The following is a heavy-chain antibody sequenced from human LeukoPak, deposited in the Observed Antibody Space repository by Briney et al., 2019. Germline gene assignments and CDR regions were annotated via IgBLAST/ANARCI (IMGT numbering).Heavy chain of an antibody. CDR3: TRGVWD. CDR2: VSSGGAT. CDR1: GGTFSGYY. Sequence: PSETLSLTCAVYGGTFSGYYWSWIRQPPGKGLEWVSVVSSGGATYYADFVRGRFVISRDYSKTTLYLQMNGVRAEDTAVYYCTRGVWDWGQGTLVTVSS. J-gene: IGHJ4*02. D-gene: IGHD1-26*01. V-gene: IGHV3-53*01.